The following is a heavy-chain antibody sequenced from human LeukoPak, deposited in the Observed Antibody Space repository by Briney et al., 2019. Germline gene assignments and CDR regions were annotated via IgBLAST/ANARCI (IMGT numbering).Heavy chain of an antibody. CDR2: ISSSGSTI. Sequence: GESLRLSCAASGFTFSSYEMNWVRQAPGKGLEWVSYISSSGSTIYYADSVKGRFTISRDNAKNSLYLQMNSLRAEDTAVYYCARERNYYDSSGYESYWGQGTLVTVSS. CDR1: GFTFSSYE. V-gene: IGHV3-48*03. D-gene: IGHD3-22*01. J-gene: IGHJ4*02. CDR3: ARERNYYDSSGYESY.